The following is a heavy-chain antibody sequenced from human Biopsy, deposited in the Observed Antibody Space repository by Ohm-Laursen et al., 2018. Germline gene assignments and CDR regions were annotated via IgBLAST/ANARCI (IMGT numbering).Heavy chain of an antibody. CDR2: INQSGET. CDR3: GNEVYGRDY. Sequence: SDTLSLTCTVNGATFSDYYWSWIRQPPGKGLEWIGQINQSGETKYNPSLQSRVTISAEVSKNQFSLKLRSLTAADTAIYYCGNEVYGRDYWGQGARVTVSS. J-gene: IGHJ4*02. CDR1: GATFSDYY. V-gene: IGHV4-34*08. D-gene: IGHD4-17*01.